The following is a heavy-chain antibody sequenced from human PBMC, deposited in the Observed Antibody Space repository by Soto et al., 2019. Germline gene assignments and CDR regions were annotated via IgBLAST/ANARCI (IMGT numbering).Heavy chain of an antibody. V-gene: IGHV3-30*18. Sequence: PGGSLRLSCAASGFTFSYFGMHWVRQAPGKGLEWVALISYDGNNAYYADSVKGRFTTSRDKSKNTLYLQMTSLRVEDTAVYYCAKDKLSSTDAFDTWGQGTMVTVSS. J-gene: IGHJ3*02. CDR3: AKDKLSSTDAFDT. CDR2: ISYDGNNA. CDR1: GFTFSYFG.